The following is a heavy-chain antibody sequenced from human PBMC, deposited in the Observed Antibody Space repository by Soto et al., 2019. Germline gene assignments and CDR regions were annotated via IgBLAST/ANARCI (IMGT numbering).Heavy chain of an antibody. D-gene: IGHD3-22*01. CDR1: GYSFTSYW. CDR3: AATYYYDSSCYIDYYFDY. Sequence: PGESLKISCKGSGYSFTSYWIGWVRQMPGKGLEWMGIIYPGDSDTRYSPSLQGQVTISADKSISTASLQWRSLKASDTAMYYCAATYYYDSSCYIDYYFDYGGQGTHVPVS. CDR2: IYPGDSDT. V-gene: IGHV5-51*01. J-gene: IGHJ4*02.